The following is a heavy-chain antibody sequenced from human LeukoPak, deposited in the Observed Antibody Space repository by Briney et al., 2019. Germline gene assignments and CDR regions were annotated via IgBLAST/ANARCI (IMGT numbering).Heavy chain of an antibody. Sequence: GGSLRLSCAASGFTFSSYAMHWVRQAPGKGLEWVAVISYDGSNKYYADSVKGRFTISRDNSKNTLYLQMNSLRAEDTAVYYCAKDLLSGRNDYWGQGTLVTVSS. V-gene: IGHV3-30-3*01. CDR1: GFTFSSYA. D-gene: IGHD1-26*01. J-gene: IGHJ4*02. CDR3: AKDLLSGRNDY. CDR2: ISYDGSNK.